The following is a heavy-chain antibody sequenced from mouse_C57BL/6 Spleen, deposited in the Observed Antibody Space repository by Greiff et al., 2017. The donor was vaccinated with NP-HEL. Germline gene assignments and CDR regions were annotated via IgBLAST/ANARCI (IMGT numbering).Heavy chain of an antibody. D-gene: IGHD2-4*01. CDR1: GYAFSSSW. Sequence: VQVVESGPELVKPGASVKISCKASGYAFSSSWMNWVKQRPGKGLEWIGRIYPGDGDTNYNGKFKGKATLTADKSSSTAYMQLSSLTSEDSAVYFCARGGLRRDFDYWGQGTTLTVSS. J-gene: IGHJ2*01. V-gene: IGHV1-82*01. CDR3: ARGGLRRDFDY. CDR2: IYPGDGDT.